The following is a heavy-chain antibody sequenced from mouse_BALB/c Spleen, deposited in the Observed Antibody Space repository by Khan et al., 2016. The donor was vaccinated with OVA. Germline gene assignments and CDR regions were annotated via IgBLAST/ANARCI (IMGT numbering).Heavy chain of an antibody. J-gene: IGHJ2*01. V-gene: IGHV5-6-4*01. CDR2: IGSGGGYT. CDR3: TRDRLMRAGYFDY. CDR1: GFTFSTYT. D-gene: IGHD2-4*01. Sequence: EVELVESGGDLVKPGGSLKLSCAASGFTFSTYTMSWVRQTPEQRLEWVATIGSGGGYTFYPDSVKGRFTISRDNAMNTLNLQMNSLKSEDTALYYCTRDRLMRAGYFDYWGQGTTLTVSS.